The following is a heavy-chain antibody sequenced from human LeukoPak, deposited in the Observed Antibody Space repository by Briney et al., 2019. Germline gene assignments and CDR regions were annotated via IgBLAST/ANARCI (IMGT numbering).Heavy chain of an antibody. V-gene: IGHV4-38-2*02. CDR2: MFHSGST. J-gene: IGHJ4*02. Sequence: SETLSLTCTVSGYSISSGYYWGWIRQPPGKGLEWIGSMFHSGSTYYNPSLKSRVTMSVDTSKNQFSLKLSSVTAADTAVYYCARDRWGMDYWGQGTLVTVSS. CDR1: GYSISSGYY. CDR3: ARDRWGMDY. D-gene: IGHD3-16*01.